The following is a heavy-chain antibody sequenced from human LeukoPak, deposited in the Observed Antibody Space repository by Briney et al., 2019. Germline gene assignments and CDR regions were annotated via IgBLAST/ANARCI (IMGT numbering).Heavy chain of an antibody. D-gene: IGHD4-17*01. CDR3: AKDLTTVTSQGDY. CDR2: IRYDGSSE. CDR1: GFTFSSYG. J-gene: IGHJ4*02. Sequence: PGGSLRLSCAASGFTFSSYGMHWVRQAPGKGLEWVAFIRYDGSSEYYADSVKGRFTISRDNSKNTLSLQMNSLRPEDTAIYYCAKDLTTVTSQGDYWGQGTVVTVSS. V-gene: IGHV3-30*02.